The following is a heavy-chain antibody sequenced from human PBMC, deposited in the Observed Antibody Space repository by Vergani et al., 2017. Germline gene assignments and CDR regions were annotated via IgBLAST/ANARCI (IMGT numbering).Heavy chain of an antibody. D-gene: IGHD2-8*01. J-gene: IGHJ3*02. V-gene: IGHV4-4*07. CDR2: VSVSGST. CDR1: GGSITNYY. Sequence: QVQLQESGPGLVNPSETLSLTCSVSGGSITNYYWSWIRQAAGKGLEWIGRVSVSGSTDSNASLRSRVTMSIDTSTNQFSLNLQSVTAADTAVYYCARDYASAIYYANDAFDIWGRGTKVTVSS. CDR3: ARDYASAIYYANDAFDI.